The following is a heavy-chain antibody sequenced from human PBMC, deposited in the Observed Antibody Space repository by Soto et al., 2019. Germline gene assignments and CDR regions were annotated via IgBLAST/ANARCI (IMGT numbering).Heavy chain of an antibody. V-gene: IGHV3-48*03. CDR1: GFTFSSAW. J-gene: IGHJ5*02. D-gene: IGHD2-15*01. Sequence: GGSLRLSCATSGFTFSSAWMNWVRQAPGKGLEWVSYISSSGSTIYYADSVKGRFTISRDNAKNSLYLQMNSLRAEDTAVYYCAIVVVAQGAFDPWGQGTLVTVSS. CDR2: ISSSGSTI. CDR3: AIVVVAQGAFDP.